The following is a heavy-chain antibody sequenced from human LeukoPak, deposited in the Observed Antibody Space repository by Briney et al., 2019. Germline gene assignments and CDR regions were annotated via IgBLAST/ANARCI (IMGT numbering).Heavy chain of an antibody. CDR2: IYSGGSA. V-gene: IGHV3-53*01. D-gene: IGHD1-26*01. CDR3: ARDRRDSGTYYADY. J-gene: IGHJ4*02. Sequence: PGGSLRLSCAASGFTVSSNYMSWVRQAPGKGLEWVSVIYSGGSAYFADSVKGRFTISRDNSKNTLYLQMNSLRAADTAVYYCARDRRDSGTYYADYWGQGTLVTVSS. CDR1: GFTVSSNY.